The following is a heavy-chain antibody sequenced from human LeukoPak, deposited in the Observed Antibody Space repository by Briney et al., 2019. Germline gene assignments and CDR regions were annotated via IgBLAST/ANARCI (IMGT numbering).Heavy chain of an antibody. CDR2: IYPSDSDT. D-gene: IGHD2-15*01. CDR3: ARQGYCSGGSCSDNWFDP. Sequence: GEPLKIPCKCSGYRFTSYWIAWVGHIPGKGLEWIGIIYPSDSDTRYSPPFQGQVTISADKSISTAYLQWSSLKASDTAMYYCARQGYCSGGSCSDNWFDPWGQGTLVTVSS. V-gene: IGHV5-51*01. CDR1: GYRFTSYW. J-gene: IGHJ5*02.